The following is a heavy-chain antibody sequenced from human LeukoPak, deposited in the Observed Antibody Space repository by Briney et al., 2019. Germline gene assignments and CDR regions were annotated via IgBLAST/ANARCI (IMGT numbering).Heavy chain of an antibody. CDR2: INHSGST. D-gene: IGHD2-2*02. CDR1: GGSLSGYY. CDR3: ARGRRLCSSTSCYTALDYYYYMDV. J-gene: IGHJ6*03. Sequence: KPSETLSLTCAVYGGSLSGYYWSWIRQPPGKGLEWIGEINHSGSTNYNPSLKSRVTISVDTSKNQFSLKLSSVTAADTAVYYCARGRRLCSSTSCYTALDYYYYMDVWGKGTTVTVSS. V-gene: IGHV4-34*01.